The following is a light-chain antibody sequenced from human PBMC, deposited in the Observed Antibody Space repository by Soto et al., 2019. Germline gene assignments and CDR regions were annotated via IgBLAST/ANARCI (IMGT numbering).Light chain of an antibody. CDR2: EGS. CDR3: VSSETIRTVG. Sequence: QSALTQPASVSGSPGQSITTSCTGSSSVVGSYRLVSWYQHHPGKVPKLIIYEGSKRPSGVSNRFSGSEPGNTASLTISGLQAEDEADYYGVSSETIRTVGFGTGTKVTVL. V-gene: IGLV2-23*01. CDR1: SSVVGSYRL. J-gene: IGLJ1*01.